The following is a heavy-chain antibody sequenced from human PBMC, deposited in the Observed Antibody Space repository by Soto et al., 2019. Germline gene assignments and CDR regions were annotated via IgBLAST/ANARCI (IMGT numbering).Heavy chain of an antibody. D-gene: IGHD3-10*01. J-gene: IGHJ6*02. CDR1: GFTFSSYG. CDR2: ISYDGSNK. Sequence: PGGSLRLSCAASGFTFSSYGMHWVRQAPGKGLEWVAVISYDGSNKYYADSVKGRLTISRDNSKNTLYLQMNSLRAEDTAVYYCAKGGDYYGSGSYWYYYYYGMDVWGQGTTVTVSS. CDR3: AKGGDYYGSGSYWYYYYYGMDV. V-gene: IGHV3-30*18.